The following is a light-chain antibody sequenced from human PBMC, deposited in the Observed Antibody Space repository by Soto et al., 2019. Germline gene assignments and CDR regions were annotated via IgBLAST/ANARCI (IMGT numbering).Light chain of an antibody. J-gene: IGKJ2*01. CDR2: GAS. CDR3: QHYGNSPPFT. Sequence: EIVLTQSPGTLSLSPGERATLSCRASQSVSGSYLAWYQQKTGQAPRLLIYGASSRATGIPDRFSGSGSGTDFTLTISRLEPEDFAVYFCQHYGNSPPFTFGQGTKVEIK. CDR1: QSVSGSY. V-gene: IGKV3-20*01.